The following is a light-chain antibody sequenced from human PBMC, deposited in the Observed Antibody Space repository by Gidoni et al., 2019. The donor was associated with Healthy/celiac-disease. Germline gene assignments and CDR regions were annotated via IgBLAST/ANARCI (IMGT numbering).Light chain of an antibody. CDR3: QQSYSTPRT. CDR1: QSISSY. Sequence: DIQLTQSPSSLSASVGDRVTITCRASQSISSYLNWYQQKQGKAPQLLIYAASSLQSGVPSRFSGSGSGTDFTLTISSLQPEDFATYYCQQSYSTPRTFGQXTKVEIK. J-gene: IGKJ1*01. V-gene: IGKV1-39*01. CDR2: AAS.